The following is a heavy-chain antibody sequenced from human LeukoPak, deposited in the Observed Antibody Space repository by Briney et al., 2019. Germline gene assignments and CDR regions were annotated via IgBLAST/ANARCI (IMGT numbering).Heavy chain of an antibody. D-gene: IGHD2-2*01. CDR1: GFTFSSYS. CDR3: AKKTRGCSSTSCYYFDY. Sequence: GGSLRLSRAASGFTFSSYSMNWVRQAPGKGLEWVSSISSSSSYIYYADSVKGRFTISRDNAKNSLYLQMNSLRAEDTAVYYCAKKTRGCSSTSCYYFDYWGQGTLVTVSS. CDR2: ISSSSSYI. V-gene: IGHV3-21*04. J-gene: IGHJ4*02.